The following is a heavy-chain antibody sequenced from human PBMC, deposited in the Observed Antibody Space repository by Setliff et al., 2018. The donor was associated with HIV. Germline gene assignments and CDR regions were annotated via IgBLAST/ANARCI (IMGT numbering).Heavy chain of an antibody. Sequence: ASVKVSCKASGYTFTSYGISWVRQAPGQGLEWMGRINPNSGGTNYAQKFQGRVTMTRGTSMNTAYMELSRLRSDDTAVYYCARAYPWGYVDYYYMDVWGKGTTVTVSS. CDR3: ARAYPWGYVDYYYMDV. CDR1: GYTFTSYG. CDR2: INPNSGGT. V-gene: IGHV1-2*06. D-gene: IGHD3-16*01. J-gene: IGHJ6*03.